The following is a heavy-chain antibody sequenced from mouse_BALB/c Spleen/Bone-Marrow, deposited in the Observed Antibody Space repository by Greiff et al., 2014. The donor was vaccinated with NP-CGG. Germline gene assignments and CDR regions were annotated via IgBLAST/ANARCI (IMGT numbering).Heavy chain of an antibody. J-gene: IGHJ2*01. D-gene: IGHD1-2*01. CDR1: GFSLTSYG. V-gene: IGHV2-9*02. CDR3: ARYYYGFLDY. CDR2: IWAGGST. Sequence: VQLQQSGPGLVAPSQSLSITCTVSGFSLTSYGVHWVRQPPGKGLEWLGVIWAGGSTNYNSALMSRLSISKDNSNSQVFLKMNSLQTDDTAMYYCARYYYGFLDYWGQGTTLTVSS.